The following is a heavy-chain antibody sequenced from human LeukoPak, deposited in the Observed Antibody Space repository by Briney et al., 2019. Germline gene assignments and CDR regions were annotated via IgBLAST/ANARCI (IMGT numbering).Heavy chain of an antibody. CDR2: IKQDGSET. CDR3: ARPGLGDAFDI. V-gene: IGHV3-7*01. CDR1: GFTFRSYW. Sequence: GGSLRLSCAASGFTFRSYWMTWVRQYPGKGLEWVANIKQDGSETYYADSVKGRFTISRDNAKNSLYLQMNSLRAEDTAVYYCARPGLGDAFDIWGQGTMVTVSS. D-gene: IGHD3-10*01. J-gene: IGHJ3*02.